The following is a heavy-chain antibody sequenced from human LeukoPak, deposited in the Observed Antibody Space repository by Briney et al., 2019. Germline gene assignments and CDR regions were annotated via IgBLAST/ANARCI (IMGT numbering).Heavy chain of an antibody. D-gene: IGHD7-27*01. CDR2: ISAYNGNT. V-gene: IGHV1-18*01. J-gene: IGHJ6*03. CDR1: GYTFTNYG. CDR3: ARVLGELGYYYYMDV. Sequence: ASVKVSCKASGYTFTNYGISWVRQAPGQGLEWMGWISAYNGNTNYAQKFQGRVTMTRDTSISTAYMELSRLRSDDTAVYYCARVLGELGYYYYMDVWGKGTTVTVSS.